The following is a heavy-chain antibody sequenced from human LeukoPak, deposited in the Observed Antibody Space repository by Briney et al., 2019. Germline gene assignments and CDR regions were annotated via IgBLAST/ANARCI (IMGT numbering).Heavy chain of an antibody. V-gene: IGHV3-43D*03. CDR1: GFTFDDYA. J-gene: IGHJ6*03. CDR2: ISWDGGST. D-gene: IGHD2/OR15-2a*01. CDR3: ARGGSSIDYYMDV. Sequence: PGGSLRLSCAASGFTFDDYAMHWVRQAPGKGLEWVSLISWDGGSTYYADSVKGRFTISRDNSKNSLYLQMNSLRAEDTAVYYCARGGSSIDYYMDVWGKGTTVTVSS.